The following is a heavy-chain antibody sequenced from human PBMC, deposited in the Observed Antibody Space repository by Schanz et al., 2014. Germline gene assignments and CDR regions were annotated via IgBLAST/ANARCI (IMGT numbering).Heavy chain of an antibody. CDR1: GFSFRKSA. Sequence: EVQLLDSGGGLVQPGGSLRLSCAASGFSFRKSAMSWVRQAPGKGLEWVSALTGSGTTTYYADSVKGRFTISRDNSKNTLYLQMNSLRADDTAVYYCARDLLVSHYDFWSGNDYWGQGTLVTVSS. D-gene: IGHD3-3*01. J-gene: IGHJ4*02. CDR2: LTGSGTTT. CDR3: ARDLLVSHYDFWSGNDY. V-gene: IGHV3-23*01.